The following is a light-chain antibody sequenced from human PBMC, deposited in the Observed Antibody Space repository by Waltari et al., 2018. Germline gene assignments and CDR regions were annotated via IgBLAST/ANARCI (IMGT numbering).Light chain of an antibody. J-gene: IGKJ4*01. CDR3: QQYNSFSLT. CDR1: QTIRSW. Sequence: DIQMTQSPSTLSASVGDRVTITCRASQTIRSWLAWYQQKPGKAPELLIYKASNLESGVPSRFSGSGSGTEFTLTISSLQPDDFATYYCQQYNSFSLTFGGGTKVEIK. CDR2: KAS. V-gene: IGKV1-5*03.